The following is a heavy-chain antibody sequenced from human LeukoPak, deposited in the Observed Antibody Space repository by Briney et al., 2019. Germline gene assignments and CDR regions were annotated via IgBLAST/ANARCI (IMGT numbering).Heavy chain of an antibody. Sequence: GGSLRLSCSASGFTFSNHIMHWVRKAPGKGLEWVSFIRFDGTNRHYVVSVKGRFTISRDNPNNMLYLQMNSLKFDDTAVYYCARDAYHSGDLDQWGEGTLVIVSS. V-gene: IGHV3-30*02. CDR1: GFTFSNHI. J-gene: IGHJ4*02. D-gene: IGHD3/OR15-3a*01. CDR2: IRFDGTNR. CDR3: ARDAYHSGDLDQ.